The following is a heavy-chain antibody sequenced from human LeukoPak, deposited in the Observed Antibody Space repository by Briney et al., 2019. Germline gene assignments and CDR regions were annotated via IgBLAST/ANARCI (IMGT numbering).Heavy chain of an antibody. D-gene: IGHD2-2*01. Sequence: GSVKVSSKASGYAFTGYYMHWVRQAPGQGLEWMGWINPNSGGTNYAQKFQGRVTMTRDTSISTAYMELSRLRSDDTAVYYCATSRGYCSSTSCRDDYYFDYWGQGTLVTVSS. J-gene: IGHJ4*02. CDR1: GYAFTGYY. V-gene: IGHV1-2*02. CDR2: INPNSGGT. CDR3: ATSRGYCSSTSCRDDYYFDY.